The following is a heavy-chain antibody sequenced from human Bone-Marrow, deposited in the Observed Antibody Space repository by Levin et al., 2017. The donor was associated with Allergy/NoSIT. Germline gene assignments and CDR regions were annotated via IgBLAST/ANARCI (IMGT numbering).Heavy chain of an antibody. Sequence: GESLKISCAASGFTFSSYAMSWVRQAPGKGLEWVSGIRGSGVGTYYADSVKGRFTISRDNSKNTLYLQMKSLRAEDTAVYYCAKDISSSWSTGDLDYWGEGTQVTVSS. J-gene: IGHJ4*02. D-gene: IGHD6-6*01. V-gene: IGHV3-23*01. CDR1: GFTFSSYA. CDR3: AKDISSSWSTGDLDY. CDR2: IRGSGVGT.